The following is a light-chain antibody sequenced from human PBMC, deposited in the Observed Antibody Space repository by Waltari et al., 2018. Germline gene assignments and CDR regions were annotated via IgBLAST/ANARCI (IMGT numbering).Light chain of an antibody. CDR2: NAS. CDR3: QQRSNWNT. J-gene: IGKJ2*01. Sequence: PGEGATLSCKASQSVGSSLAWYQQKPGQAPRLLIYNASNRAAGIPARLSGSGSGTDFTLTISSLEPEDFAVYYCQQRSNWNTFGQGTKLEIK. CDR1: QSVGSS. V-gene: IGKV3-11*01.